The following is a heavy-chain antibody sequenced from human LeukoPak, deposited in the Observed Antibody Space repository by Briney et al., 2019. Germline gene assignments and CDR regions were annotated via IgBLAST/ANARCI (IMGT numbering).Heavy chain of an antibody. CDR3: AGGGFYYYDNSGYYGFDS. D-gene: IGHD3-22*01. V-gene: IGHV3-7*01. J-gene: IGHJ5*01. CDR2: INQGGSKK. CDR1: GFTFSSYW. Sequence: GGSLRLSCAASGFTFSSYWMSWVRQAPGKGLEWVANINQGGSKKYYVDSVKGRFTISRDNAKNTLYLQMNSLRAEDTAVYYCAGGGFYYYDNSGYYGFDSWGQGTLVTVSS.